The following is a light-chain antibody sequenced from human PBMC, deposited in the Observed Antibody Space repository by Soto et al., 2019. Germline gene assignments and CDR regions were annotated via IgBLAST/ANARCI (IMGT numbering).Light chain of an antibody. CDR2: LGS. V-gene: IGKV2-28*01. CDR1: QSLLHSNGYKY. Sequence: ETLMTQFPLSLSFTPGEPSSISCGSSQSLLHSNGYKYLDWYLQKPGQSPQLLIYLGSNRASGVPDRFSGSGSGTDYTLKISRVEAEDIGVYYCMQALETPITFGQGTRLEIK. CDR3: MQALETPIT. J-gene: IGKJ5*01.